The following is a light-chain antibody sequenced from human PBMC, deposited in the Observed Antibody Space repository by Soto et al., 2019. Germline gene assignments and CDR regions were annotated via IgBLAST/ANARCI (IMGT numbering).Light chain of an antibody. CDR2: GAS. Sequence: DIQMTQSPSSLSASVGDRVTISCRARQSINIYLNWFQQKPGKAPKLLNYGASNLQSGVPSRFSGSGSGTDFTLTISSLQPEDFATYYCQETYTTPGTFGQGTKVEIK. CDR1: QSINIY. J-gene: IGKJ1*01. CDR3: QETYTTPGT. V-gene: IGKV1-39*01.